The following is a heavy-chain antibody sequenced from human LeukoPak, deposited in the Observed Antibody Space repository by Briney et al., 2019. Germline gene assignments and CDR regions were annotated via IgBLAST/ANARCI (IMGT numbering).Heavy chain of an antibody. CDR1: GYTFTSYA. CDR2: INPSGGST. J-gene: IGHJ4*02. CDR3: ARDPHHHYFDY. Sequence: ASVKVSCKASGYTFTSYAMNWVRQAPGQGLEWMGIINPSGGSTSYAQKFQGRVTMTRDTSTSTVYMELSSLRSEDTAVYYCARDPHHHYFDYWGQGTLVTVSS. V-gene: IGHV1-46*01.